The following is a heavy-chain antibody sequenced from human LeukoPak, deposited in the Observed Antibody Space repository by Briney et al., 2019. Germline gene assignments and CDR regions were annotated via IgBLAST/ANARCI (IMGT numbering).Heavy chain of an antibody. V-gene: IGHV4-39*07. J-gene: IGHJ4*02. D-gene: IGHD5-12*01. Sequence: PSETLSLTCTVSGGSISSYYWGWIRQPPGKGLEWIGSIYYSGSTYYNPSLKSRVTISVDTSKNQFSLKLSSVTAADTAVYYCARATSGYSGYEIWDFDYWGQGTLVTVSS. CDR3: ARATSGYSGYEIWDFDY. CDR2: IYYSGST. CDR1: GGSISSYY.